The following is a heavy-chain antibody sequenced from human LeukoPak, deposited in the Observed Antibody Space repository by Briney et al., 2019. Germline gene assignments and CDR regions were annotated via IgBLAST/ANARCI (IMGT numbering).Heavy chain of an antibody. Sequence: GESLKISCKGSGYSFTSYWIGWVRQMPGKGLEWMGIIYPGDSDTRYSPSFQGQVTISADKSISTAYLQMNSLRAEDTAVYYCAKEQWLVNYYFDYWGQGTLVTVSS. CDR1: GYSFTSYW. V-gene: IGHV5-51*01. CDR2: IYPGDSDT. D-gene: IGHD6-19*01. CDR3: AKEQWLVNYYFDY. J-gene: IGHJ4*02.